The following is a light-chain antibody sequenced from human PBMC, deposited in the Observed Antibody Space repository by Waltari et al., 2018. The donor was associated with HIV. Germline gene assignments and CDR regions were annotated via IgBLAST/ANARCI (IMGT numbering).Light chain of an antibody. CDR2: DAS. CDR1: QSVSSY. J-gene: IGKJ2*01. CDR3: QQRSDWLDT. V-gene: IGKV3-11*01. Sequence: DIVLTQSPATLSLSPGERATLSCRASQSVSSYLAWYQQKPGQAPRLPIYDASNRASGIPARFSGSGSATDFTLTISSLEPEDFAVYCCQQRSDWLDTFGQGTKVEIK.